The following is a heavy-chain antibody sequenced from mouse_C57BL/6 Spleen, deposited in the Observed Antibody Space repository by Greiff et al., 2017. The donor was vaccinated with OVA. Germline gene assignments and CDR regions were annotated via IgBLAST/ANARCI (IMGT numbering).Heavy chain of an antibody. Sequence: QVQLQQSGAELVMPGASVKLSCKASGYTFTSYWMHWVKQRPGQGLEWIGEIDPSDSYTNYNQKFKGKSTLTVDKSSSTAYMQLSSLTSEDSAVYYCARLGRGWFAYWGQGTLVTVSA. V-gene: IGHV1-69*01. CDR2: IDPSDSYT. D-gene: IGHD4-1*01. CDR1: GYTFTSYW. J-gene: IGHJ3*01. CDR3: ARLGRGWFAY.